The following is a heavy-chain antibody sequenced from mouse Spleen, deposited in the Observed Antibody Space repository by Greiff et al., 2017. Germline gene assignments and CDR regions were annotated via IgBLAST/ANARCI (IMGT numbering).Heavy chain of an antibody. Sequence: QVQLQQPGPELVKPGASVKLSCKASVYTFTSYWMHLVKQRPGQGLAWIGTLNPSNGGTNYNEKFKSKATLTVDKSSSTAYMQLSSLTSEDSAVYYCAREGVYYGSRSLGCDVWGTGTTGTVSS. CDR1: VYTFTSYW. V-gene: IGHV1-53*01. J-gene: IGHJ1*03. CDR3: AREGVYYGSRSLGCDV. CDR2: LNPSNGGT. D-gene: IGHD1-1*01.